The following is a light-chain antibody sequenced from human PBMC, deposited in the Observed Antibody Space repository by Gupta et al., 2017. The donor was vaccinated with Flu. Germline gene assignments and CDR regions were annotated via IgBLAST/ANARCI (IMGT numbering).Light chain of an antibody. J-gene: IGKJ4*01. Sequence: DIVMTQSPLSLPVTPGEPASISCRSSQSLLHSNGYNYLDWYLQKPGQSPQLLIYLGSSRASGVPDRFSGSGSGTDFILKISRVEAEDVGVYYCMQALQTPITFGGGTKVDIK. CDR2: LGS. CDR3: MQALQTPIT. CDR1: QSLLHSNGYNY. V-gene: IGKV2-28*01.